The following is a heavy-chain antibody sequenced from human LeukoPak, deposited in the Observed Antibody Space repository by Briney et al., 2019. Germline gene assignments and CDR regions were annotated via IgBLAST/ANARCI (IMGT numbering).Heavy chain of an antibody. CDR2: IYTSGST. V-gene: IGHV4-4*07. J-gene: IGHJ4*02. CDR1: GGSISSYY. Sequence: SETLSLTCTVSGGSISSYYWSWIRQPAGKGLEWIGRIYTSGSTNYNPSLKSRVTMSVDTSKNQFSLKLSSVTAADTAVYYCVRVSGYCSSTSCPTYYFDYWGQGTLVTVSS. CDR3: VRVSGYCSSTSCPTYYFDY. D-gene: IGHD2-2*01.